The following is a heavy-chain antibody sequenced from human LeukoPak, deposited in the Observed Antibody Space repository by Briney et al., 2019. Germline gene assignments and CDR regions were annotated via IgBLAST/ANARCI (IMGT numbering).Heavy chain of an antibody. J-gene: IGHJ4*02. CDR1: GFTFSSHS. V-gene: IGHV3-21*01. Sequence: GGSLRLSCAASGFTFSSHSMNWVRQAPGKGLEWVSSISSSSSYIYYADSVKGRFTISRDNAKNSLYLQMNSLRAEDTAVYYCARHRSIAAAGSRSFDYWGQGTLVTVSS. D-gene: IGHD6-13*01. CDR3: ARHRSIAAAGSRSFDY. CDR2: ISSSSSYI.